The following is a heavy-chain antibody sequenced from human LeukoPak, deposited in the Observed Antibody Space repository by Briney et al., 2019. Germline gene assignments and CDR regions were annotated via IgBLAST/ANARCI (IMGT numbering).Heavy chain of an antibody. Sequence: PGRSLRLSCEGSGFPFNSFAIHWVRQAPGRGLEWVTVISYDGSKKYYADSVRGRFSISRDNSKNTVYVQMSGLRAEDTAVYYCARTSHEAFDAFDIWGQGTMVTVSS. V-gene: IGHV3-30*03. CDR3: ARTSHEAFDAFDI. CDR2: ISYDGSKK. J-gene: IGHJ3*02. CDR1: GFPFNSFA.